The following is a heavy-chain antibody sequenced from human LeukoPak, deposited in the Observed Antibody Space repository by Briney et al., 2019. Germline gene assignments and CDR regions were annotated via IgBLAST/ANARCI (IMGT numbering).Heavy chain of an antibody. CDR3: ARDNLGSSSDY. CDR1: GGSMSSSSYY. Sequence: PSETLSLTCTVSGGSMSSSSYYWGWIRQPPGKGLEWIGSIYYSGSTNYSPSLKSRVTMSVDTSKNQFSLKLYSVTAADTAMYYCARDNLGSSSDYWGQGTLLTVSS. CDR2: IYYSGST. V-gene: IGHV4-39*07. J-gene: IGHJ4*02. D-gene: IGHD6-6*01.